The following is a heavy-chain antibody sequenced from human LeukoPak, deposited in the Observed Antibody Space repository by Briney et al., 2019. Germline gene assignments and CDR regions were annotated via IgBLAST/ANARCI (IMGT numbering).Heavy chain of an antibody. CDR1: GGSFSFYF. J-gene: IGHJ3*02. V-gene: IGHV4-34*01. CDR2: ISQSGST. CDR3: ARALGAFDI. Sequence: SDTLSLTRVGSGGSFSFYFWSWIRQPPAKGLEWIGEISQSGSTNYNPSLKSRVNISLDTSENQFSLKLSSVTAADTAVYYCARALGAFDIWGQGTMVTVSS.